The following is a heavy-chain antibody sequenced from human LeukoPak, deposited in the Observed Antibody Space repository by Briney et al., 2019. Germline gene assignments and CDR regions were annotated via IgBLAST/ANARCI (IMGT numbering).Heavy chain of an antibody. Sequence: PGGSLRLSCAASGFTFSGYGMHWVRQAPGKGLEWVAVIWYDGSNKYYADSVKGRFTISRDNSKNTLYLQMNSLRAEDTAVYYCAKYGWYFFYYFDYWGQGTLVTVSS. CDR1: GFTFSGYG. V-gene: IGHV3-33*06. CDR3: AKYGWYFFYYFDY. D-gene: IGHD6-19*01. J-gene: IGHJ4*02. CDR2: IWYDGSNK.